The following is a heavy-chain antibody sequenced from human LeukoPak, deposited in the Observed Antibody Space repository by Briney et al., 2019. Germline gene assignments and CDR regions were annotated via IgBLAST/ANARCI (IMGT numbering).Heavy chain of an antibody. Sequence: GGSLRLSCAVSGFTFSSYAMSWVRQAPGKGLEWVSGISGSGDSTSYADSVKGRFSVSRDNSKNTLYLQMNSLRAEDTALYYCARNISGGWYVDYWGPGTLVTVSS. V-gene: IGHV3-23*01. CDR2: ISGSGDST. J-gene: IGHJ4*02. CDR3: ARNISGGWYVDY. D-gene: IGHD6-19*01. CDR1: GFTFSSYA.